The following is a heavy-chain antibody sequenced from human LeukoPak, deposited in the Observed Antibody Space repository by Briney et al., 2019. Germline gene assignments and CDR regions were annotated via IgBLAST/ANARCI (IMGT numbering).Heavy chain of an antibody. J-gene: IGHJ3*02. D-gene: IGHD6-19*01. CDR3: THSSGWYGGDAFDI. Sequence: GGSLRLSCAASGFTFNNAWMSWVRQAPGKGLEWVGRIKSKTDGGTTDYAAPVKGRFTISRDDSKNTLYLQMNSLKTEDTAVYYCTHSSGWYGGDAFDIWGQGTMVTVSS. CDR1: GFTFNNAW. V-gene: IGHV3-15*01. CDR2: IKSKTDGGTT.